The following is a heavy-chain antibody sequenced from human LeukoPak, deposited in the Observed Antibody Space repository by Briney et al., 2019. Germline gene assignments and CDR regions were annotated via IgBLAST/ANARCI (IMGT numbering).Heavy chain of an antibody. V-gene: IGHV1-46*01. CDR1: GGTFSSYA. CDR3: ARAVVGATTVFDY. J-gene: IGHJ4*02. CDR2: INPSGGST. Sequence: ASVKVSCKASGGTFSSYAIGWVRQAPGQGLEWMGIINPSGGSTSYAQKFQGRVTMTRDTSTSTVYMELSSLRSEDTAVYYCARAVVGATTVFDYWGQGTLVTVSS. D-gene: IGHD1-26*01.